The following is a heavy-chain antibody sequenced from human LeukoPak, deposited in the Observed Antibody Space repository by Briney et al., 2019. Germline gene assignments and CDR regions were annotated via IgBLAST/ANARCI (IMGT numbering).Heavy chain of an antibody. CDR3: VREGFYFFDF. CDR2: IKQDGSET. Sequence: GGSLRLSCAASGFTFTNNFMSWVRQVPGKGLEGVADIKQDGSETTYADSVRGRFTIFRDNAKDSVYLQMNSLRAEDSATYYCVREGFYFFDFWGQGTLVTVSS. J-gene: IGHJ4*01. V-gene: IGHV3-7*01. CDR1: GFTFTNNF.